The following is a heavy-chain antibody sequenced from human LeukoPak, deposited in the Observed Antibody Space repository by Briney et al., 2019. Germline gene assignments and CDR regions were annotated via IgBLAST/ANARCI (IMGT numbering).Heavy chain of an antibody. D-gene: IGHD5-18*01. CDR1: GFSFSSYG. J-gene: IGHJ4*02. Sequence: GRSLRLSCAAPGFSFSSYGMHWVRQAPGKGLEWVAIVSNDGSTKYYADSVKGRFTISRDNSKNTLYLQMDSLRAEDSAVYYCAKDEGNTALFTHYFDYWGQGTLVTVSS. CDR3: AKDEGNTALFTHYFDY. CDR2: VSNDGSTK. V-gene: IGHV3-30*18.